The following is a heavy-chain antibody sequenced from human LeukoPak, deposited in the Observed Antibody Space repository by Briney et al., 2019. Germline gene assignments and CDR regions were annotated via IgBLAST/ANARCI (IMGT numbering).Heavy chain of an antibody. CDR2: TFYTGRT. V-gene: IGHV4-39*01. J-gene: IGHJ3*01. Sequence: SETLSLTCTVSGDFIISNIYWWDWVRLPPGKRLEWIGATFYTGRTFYSPSLKSRVTISVDTSKNEFSLDLSSATAADTAVYYCARRRHNFDFYDVWGQGTRVTLSS. CDR1: GDFIISNIYW. D-gene: IGHD3/OR15-3a*01. CDR3: ARRRHNFDFYDV.